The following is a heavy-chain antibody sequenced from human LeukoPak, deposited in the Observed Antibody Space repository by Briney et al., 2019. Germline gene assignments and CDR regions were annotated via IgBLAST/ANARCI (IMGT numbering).Heavy chain of an antibody. Sequence: GGALRLSCSVSGFTFLNYAMHWVRPAPGKGLEYVSAISSNGGSTYYADSVKGRFTISRDNSKNTLYLQMSSLRAEDTAVYYCVPGRVGYSYYFDYWGQGTLVTVSS. J-gene: IGHJ4*02. CDR2: ISSNGGST. V-gene: IGHV3-64D*06. CDR1: GFTFLNYA. CDR3: VPGRVGYSYYFDY. D-gene: IGHD5-24*01.